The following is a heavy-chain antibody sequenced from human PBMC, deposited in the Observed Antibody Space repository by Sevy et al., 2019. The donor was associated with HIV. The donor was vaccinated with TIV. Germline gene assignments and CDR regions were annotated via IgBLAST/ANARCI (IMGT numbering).Heavy chain of an antibody. Sequence: GGSLRLSCAASGVTIGSSVIHWVRHAPGKGLEWVALTRRAGAVIDYAKSVKGRFTLSADNAKNTVYVEMTSLRVDDTAIYHCAKEVGSSGSAGYLDYWGPGTLVTVSS. CDR1: GVTIGSSV. J-gene: IGHJ4*02. CDR3: AKEVGSSGSAGYLDY. CDR2: TRRAGAVI. D-gene: IGHD3-22*01. V-gene: IGHV3-30*02.